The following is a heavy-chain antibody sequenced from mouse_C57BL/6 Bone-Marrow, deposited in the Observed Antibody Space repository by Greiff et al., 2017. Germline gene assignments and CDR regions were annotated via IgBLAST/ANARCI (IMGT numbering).Heavy chain of an antibody. V-gene: IGHV5-6*01. CDR2: ISSGGSYT. Sequence: EVQLLESGGDLVKPGGSLKLSCAASGFTFSSYGMSWVRQTPDKRLEWVATISSGGSYTYYPDSVKGRFTISRDNAKNTLYLQMSSLKSEDSAMYYCARNDYAMDYWGQGTSVTVSS. J-gene: IGHJ4*01. CDR3: ARNDYAMDY. CDR1: GFTFSSYG.